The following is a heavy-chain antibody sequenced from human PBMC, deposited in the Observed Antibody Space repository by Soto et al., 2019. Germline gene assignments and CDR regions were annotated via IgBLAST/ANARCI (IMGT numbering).Heavy chain of an antibody. V-gene: IGHV3-33*01. CDR2: IWYDGSNK. CDR1: GFTFSSYG. J-gene: IGHJ3*02. Sequence: GGSLRLSCAASGFTFSSYGIHWVRQAPGKGLEWVAVIWYDGSNKYYADSVKGRFTISRDNSKNTLYLQMNSLRAEDTAVYYCARGSWSDAFDIWGQGTMVTVSS. CDR3: ARGSWSDAFDI. D-gene: IGHD6-13*01.